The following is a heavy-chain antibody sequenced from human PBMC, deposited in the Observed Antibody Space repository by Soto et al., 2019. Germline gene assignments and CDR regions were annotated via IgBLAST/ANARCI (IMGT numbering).Heavy chain of an antibody. CDR2: IWYDGGNE. Sequence: QVQLVESGGGVVQPGRSLRLSCAASGFTFSSYGMHWVRQAPGKGLEWVALIWYDGGNEDYVDSVKGRFTISRDNSKNTLYLQMNSRRAEDTAVYYCARGSGNRGSARYYGMDVWGPGTTVTVSS. V-gene: IGHV3-33*01. D-gene: IGHD3-10*01. CDR3: ARGSGNRGSARYYGMDV. J-gene: IGHJ6*02. CDR1: GFTFSSYG.